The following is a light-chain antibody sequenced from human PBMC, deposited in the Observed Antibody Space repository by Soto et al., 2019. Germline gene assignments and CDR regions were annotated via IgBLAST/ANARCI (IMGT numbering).Light chain of an antibody. V-gene: IGLV1-40*01. Sequence: QSVLTQPPSVSGAPGQRVAISCTGSSSNIGAGYDVYWYQQLPGTAPKLLIYGSTNRPSGVPDRFSGSKSGTSASLAITGLQAEDEADYYCQSYDSSPSAYVVFGGGTKLTVL. CDR1: SSNIGAGYD. CDR3: QSYDSSPSAYVV. CDR2: GST. J-gene: IGLJ2*01.